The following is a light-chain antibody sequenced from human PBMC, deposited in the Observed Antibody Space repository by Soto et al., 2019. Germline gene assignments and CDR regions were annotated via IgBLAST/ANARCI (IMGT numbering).Light chain of an antibody. V-gene: IGKV1-5*03. CDR1: QSITTS. Sequence: DIQMTQSPSTLSASVGDRVTITCRASQSITTSLAWFQQKPGKAPKVLIYKASVLESGVPSRFSGGGSGTEFTLTISSLQPDDSATYYCQHGCGYWTFGQGTKVEIK. J-gene: IGKJ1*01. CDR2: KAS. CDR3: QHGCGYWT.